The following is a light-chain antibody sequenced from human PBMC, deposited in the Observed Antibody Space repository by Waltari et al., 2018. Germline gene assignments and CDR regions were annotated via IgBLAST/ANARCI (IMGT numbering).Light chain of an antibody. CDR2: VNSDGSH. CDR3: QTWGPASWV. V-gene: IGLV4-69*01. Sequence: QPVLTQSPSASASLGASVKLTCTLSSGHSTYAIAWHQKQPAKGPRYLMKVNSDGSHTKGEGIPVRLSGSSSGAERSLTICGLQSEDAADYYWQTWGPASWVFGSGTKLTVL. CDR1: SGHSTYA. J-gene: IGLJ3*02.